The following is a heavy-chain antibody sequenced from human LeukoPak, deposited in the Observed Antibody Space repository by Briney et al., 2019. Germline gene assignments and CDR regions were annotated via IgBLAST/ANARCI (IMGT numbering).Heavy chain of an antibody. V-gene: IGHV3-7*02. CDR1: GFTFSSYW. Sequence: SGGSLRLSCAASGFTFSSYWMSWVRQAPGKGLEWVANIKQDGSEKYYVDSVKGRFTISRDNAKNSLYLQMNSLRDEDTAVYYCARVSRAYYYDGLGYWGQGTVVTVSS. CDR3: ARVSRAYYYDGLGY. D-gene: IGHD3-22*01. CDR2: IKQDGSEK. J-gene: IGHJ4*02.